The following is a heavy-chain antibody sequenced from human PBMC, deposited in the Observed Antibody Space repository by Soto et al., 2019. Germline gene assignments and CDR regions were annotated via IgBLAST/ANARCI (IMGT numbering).Heavy chain of an antibody. CDR1: GGSVSSGSYY. J-gene: IGHJ4*02. CDR3: AREGSGWLFDY. CDR2: IYYSGST. Sequence: PSETLSLTCTVSGGSVSSGSYYWSWIRQPPGKGLEWIGYIYYSGSTNYNPSLKSRVTVSVDTSKNQFSLKLSSVTAADTAVYYCAREGSGWLFDYWGQGTLVTVSS. D-gene: IGHD6-19*01. V-gene: IGHV4-61*01.